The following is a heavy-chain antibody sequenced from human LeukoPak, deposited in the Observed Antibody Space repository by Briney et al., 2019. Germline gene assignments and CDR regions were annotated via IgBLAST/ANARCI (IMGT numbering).Heavy chain of an antibody. CDR2: IYYSGST. D-gene: IGHD5-18*01. CDR3: ARSGYSYGYTLDY. CDR1: GGSISSYY. J-gene: IGHJ4*02. Sequence: SETLSLTCTVSGGSISSYYWSWIRQPPGKGLEWIGYIYYSGSTNYNPSLKSRVTMSVDTSKNQFSLKLSSVTAADTAVYYCARSGYSYGYTLDYWGQGTLVTVSS. V-gene: IGHV4-59*08.